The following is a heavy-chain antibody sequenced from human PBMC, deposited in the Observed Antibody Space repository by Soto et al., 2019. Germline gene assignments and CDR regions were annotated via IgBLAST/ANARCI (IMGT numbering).Heavy chain of an antibody. CDR1: GGTFSSYA. CDR3: ARSWVRDPDDYGDYASRANYWYFDL. D-gene: IGHD4-17*01. J-gene: IGHJ2*01. Sequence: SVKVSCKASGGTFSSYAISWVRQAPGQGLEWMGGIIPIFGTANYAQKFQGRVTITADESTSTAYMELSSLRSEDTAVYYCARSWVRDPDDYGDYASRANYWYFDLWGRGTLVTAPQ. CDR2: IIPIFGTA. V-gene: IGHV1-69*13.